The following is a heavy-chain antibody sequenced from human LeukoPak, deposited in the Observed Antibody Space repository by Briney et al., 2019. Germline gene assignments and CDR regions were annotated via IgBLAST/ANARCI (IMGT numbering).Heavy chain of an antibody. V-gene: IGHV4-59*01. CDR1: GGSISYYY. Sequence: SETLSLTCTVSGGSISYYYWSWIRQSPGKGLEWIGYIYYSGTTNYNPSLKSRVTISVDTSKNQFSLQLRSVTAADTAVYYCAREDPQTTVPEGMDIWGQGTTVTVSS. CDR2: IYYSGTT. D-gene: IGHD4-17*01. J-gene: IGHJ6*02. CDR3: AREDPQTTVPEGMDI.